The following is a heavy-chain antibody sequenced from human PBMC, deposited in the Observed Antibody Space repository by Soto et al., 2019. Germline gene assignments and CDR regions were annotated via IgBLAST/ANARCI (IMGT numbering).Heavy chain of an antibody. D-gene: IGHD6-6*01. V-gene: IGHV4-34*02. CDR3: ARGSLPARGVFGD. J-gene: IGHJ4*01. CDR2: INHTGNT. CDR1: GGSFSGNY. Sequence: QVQLQQWGAGLLKPSETLSLTCAVYGGSFSGNYWIWVRQPPGKGLEWIGEINHTGNTNYNPSIKSRVSISVDTSKIQFCLRLSSVNAADTAVYHCARGSLPARGVFGDWGQGTQVTVAS.